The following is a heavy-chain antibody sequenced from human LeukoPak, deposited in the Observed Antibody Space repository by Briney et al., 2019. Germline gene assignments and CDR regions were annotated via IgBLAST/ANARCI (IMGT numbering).Heavy chain of an antibody. J-gene: IGHJ6*02. CDR3: ARYSSGWFYYYGMDV. CDR1: GGSISSYY. Sequence: PSETLSLTCTVSGGSISSYYWSWIRQPPGKGLEWIGYIYYSGSTNYNPSLKSRVTISVDTSKNQFSLKLSSVTAADTAVYYCARYSSGWFYYYGMDVWGQGTTVTVSS. V-gene: IGHV4-59*12. CDR2: IYYSGST. D-gene: IGHD6-19*01.